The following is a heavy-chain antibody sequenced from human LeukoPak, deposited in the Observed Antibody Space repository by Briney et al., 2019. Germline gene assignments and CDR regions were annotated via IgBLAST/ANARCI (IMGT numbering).Heavy chain of an antibody. V-gene: IGHV3-74*01. CDR3: ARGRPWGSYASDYYYYMDV. D-gene: IGHD3-16*01. Sequence: GGSQRLSCAASGFTFSSYWMHWVRQAPGKGLVWVSRINSDGSSTSYADSVKGRFTISRDNAKNTLYLQMNSLRAEDTAVYYCARGRPWGSYASDYYYYMDVWGKGTTVTVSS. J-gene: IGHJ6*03. CDR2: INSDGSST. CDR1: GFTFSSYW.